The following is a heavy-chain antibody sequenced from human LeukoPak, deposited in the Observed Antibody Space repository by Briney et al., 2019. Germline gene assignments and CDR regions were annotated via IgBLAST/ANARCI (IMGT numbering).Heavy chain of an antibody. J-gene: IGHJ6*03. CDR3: ARGPIIDIVVIPAAADYYHMDV. CDR1: GYTITSYG. V-gene: IGHV1-18*01. D-gene: IGHD2-2*01. Sequence: GASVKVSCKASGYTITSYGISWVRQAPGQGLEWMGWISAYNGNTRYAQKLQGRVTMTTDSSTSTAYMELRSLRSDDTAVYYCARGPIIDIVVIPAAADYYHMDVWGKGTTVTVSS. CDR2: ISAYNGNT.